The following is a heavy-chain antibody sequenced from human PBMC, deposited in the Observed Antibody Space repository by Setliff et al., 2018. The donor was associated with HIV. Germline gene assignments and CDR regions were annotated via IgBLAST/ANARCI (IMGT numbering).Heavy chain of an antibody. CDR1: GYTFANYW. V-gene: IGHV5-10-1*01. Sequence: PGASLKISCKGSGYTFANYWISWVRQMPGKGLEWMGRLDPRDSYTDYSPSFQGHVTISGDKSSCTAYLQWSSLRASDTATYYCARLLRRPHDFFYMDVWGKGTTVTVSS. J-gene: IGHJ6*03. CDR3: ARLLRRPHDFFYMDV. D-gene: IGHD2-15*01. CDR2: LDPRDSYT.